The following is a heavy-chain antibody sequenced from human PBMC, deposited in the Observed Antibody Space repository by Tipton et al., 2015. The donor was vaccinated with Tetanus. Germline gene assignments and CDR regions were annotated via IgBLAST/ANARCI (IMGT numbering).Heavy chain of an antibody. CDR1: GFIFSSYG. D-gene: IGHD2-15*01. CDR2: SWYDGTDT. CDR3: AREADCSGGSCFSGDFDN. Sequence: SGFIFSSYGIHWVRQAPGKGLEWIAVSWYDGTDTYYADAVKGRFTISRDNSKNTLYLQMNSLRAEDTAVYYCAREADCSGGSCFSGDFDNWGQGTQVTVSS. V-gene: IGHV3-33*01. J-gene: IGHJ4*02.